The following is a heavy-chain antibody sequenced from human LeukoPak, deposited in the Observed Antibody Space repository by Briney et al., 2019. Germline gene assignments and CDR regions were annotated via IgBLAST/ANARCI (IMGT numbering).Heavy chain of an antibody. V-gene: IGHV3-23*01. CDR2: VSDSGDAT. CDR3: AKSDCGGDGCKLLNY. CDR1: GFTFSNAW. D-gene: IGHD2-21*01. J-gene: IGHJ4*02. Sequence: GGSLRLSCAASGFTFSNAWMSWVRQAPGKGLEWVSAVSDSGDATRYADSVKGRFTISRDNSKNTLCLQMNSLRAEDTAVYYCAKSDCGGDGCKLLNYWGQGTLVTVSS.